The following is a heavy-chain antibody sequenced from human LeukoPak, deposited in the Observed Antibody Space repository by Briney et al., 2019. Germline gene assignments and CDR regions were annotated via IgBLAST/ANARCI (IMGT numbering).Heavy chain of an antibody. V-gene: IGHV1-2*02. CDR3: ARDGGEKSFDS. CDR1: GGTFSSYA. J-gene: IGHJ4*02. D-gene: IGHD2-15*01. CDR2: INPHNGDT. Sequence: ASVKVSCKASGGTFSSYAISWVRQAPGQGLEWMGWINPHNGDTNYAQRFQGRVTMTRDTSISTAYMELNRLRSDDTAIYYCARDGGEKSFDSWGQGALVTVSS.